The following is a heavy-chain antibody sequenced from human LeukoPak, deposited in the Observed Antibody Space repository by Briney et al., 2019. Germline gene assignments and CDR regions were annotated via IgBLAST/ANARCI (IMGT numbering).Heavy chain of an antibody. Sequence: GESLKISCKGSGYSLTSYWIAWVRQMPGKGLEWMGFIYPGDSDTRYSPSFQGQVTISADESINTAYLQWCSLRASDTAMYYCAGFLSGYGYGATDWGQGTLVTVSS. V-gene: IGHV5-51*01. D-gene: IGHD5-18*01. CDR1: GYSLTSYW. CDR2: IYPGDSDT. J-gene: IGHJ4*02. CDR3: AGFLSGYGYGATD.